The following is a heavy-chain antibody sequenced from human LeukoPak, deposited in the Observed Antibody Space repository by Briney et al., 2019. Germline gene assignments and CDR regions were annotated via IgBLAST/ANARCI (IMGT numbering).Heavy chain of an antibody. Sequence: SETLSLTCTVSGGSISSYYWSWIRQPAGKGLEWIGRIYTSGSTNYNPSLKSRVTMSVDTSKNQFSLKLSSVTAADTAVYYCARVNDYGGNPYYYYYYMDVWGKGTTVTVSS. J-gene: IGHJ6*03. V-gene: IGHV4-4*07. CDR2: IYTSGST. D-gene: IGHD4-23*01. CDR1: GGSISSYY. CDR3: ARVNDYGGNPYYYYYYMDV.